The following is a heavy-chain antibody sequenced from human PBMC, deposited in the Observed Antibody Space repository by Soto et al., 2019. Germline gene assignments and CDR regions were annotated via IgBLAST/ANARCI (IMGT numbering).Heavy chain of an antibody. CDR3: VFQWAPYASFDY. Sequence: SETMYITCTVSGGSISSYYCSWIRQHPGKGLEWIGYIYYSGSTNYNPSLKSRVTISVDTLYLQMNSLRAEDTSVYYCVFQWAPYASFDYWGQGTLVTVFS. D-gene: IGHD2-8*01. J-gene: IGHJ4*02. CDR1: GGSISSYY. V-gene: IGHV4-59*12. CDR2: IYYSGST.